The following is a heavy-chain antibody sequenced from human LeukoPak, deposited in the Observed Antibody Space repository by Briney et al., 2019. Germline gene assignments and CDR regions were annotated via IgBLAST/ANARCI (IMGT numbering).Heavy chain of an antibody. CDR2: IYYSANT. Sequence: PSETLSLTCTVSDSSISSYYWSWIRQPPGKGLEWIGYIYYSANTYYNPSLKSRVTISLDTSKSQFSLKLSSVTAADTAVYYCARENRDGYNPNWFNPWGQGTLVTVSS. V-gene: IGHV4-59*12. CDR3: ARENRDGYNPNWFNP. J-gene: IGHJ5*02. D-gene: IGHD5-24*01. CDR1: DSSISSYY.